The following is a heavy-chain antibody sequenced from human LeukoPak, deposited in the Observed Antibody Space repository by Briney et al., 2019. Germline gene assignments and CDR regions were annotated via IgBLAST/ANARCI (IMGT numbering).Heavy chain of an antibody. CDR2: INPNSGGT. J-gene: IGHJ4*02. V-gene: IGHV1-2*02. CDR1: GYTFTGYY. D-gene: IGHD3-16*02. CDR3: ARGGGPGSMITFGGVIAIFDY. Sequence: ASVEASCKASGYTFTGYYMHWVRQAPGQGLEWMGWINPNSGGTNYAQKFQGRVTMTRDTSISTAYMELSRLRSDDTAVYYCARGGGPGSMITFGGVIAIFDYWGQGTLVTVSS.